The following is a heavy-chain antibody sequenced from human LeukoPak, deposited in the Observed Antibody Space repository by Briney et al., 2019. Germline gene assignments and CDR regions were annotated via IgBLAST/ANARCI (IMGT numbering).Heavy chain of an antibody. J-gene: IGHJ6*03. CDR3: AKPVNPHYYYYMDV. CDR2: IRYDGSNK. CDR1: GFTFSSYG. V-gene: IGHV3-30*02. D-gene: IGHD1-14*01. Sequence: GGSLRLSCAASGFTFSSYGMHWVRQAPGKGLEWVAFIRYDGSNKYYADSVKGRFTISRDNSKNTLYLQMNSLRAEDAAVYYCAKPVNPHYYYYMDVWGKGTTVTVSS.